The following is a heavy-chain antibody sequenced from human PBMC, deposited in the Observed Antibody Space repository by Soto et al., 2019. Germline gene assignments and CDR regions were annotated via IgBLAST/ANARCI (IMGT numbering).Heavy chain of an antibody. CDR1: GFTFSSYS. CDR3: ARGKIPRPDRLRSTYKLDAFDI. Sequence: VQLVESGGGLVKPGGSLRLSCAASGFTFSSYSMNWVRQAPGKGLEWVSSISSSSSYIYYADSVKGRFTISRDNAKNSLYLQMNSLRAEDTAVYYCARGKIPRPDRLRSTYKLDAFDIWGQGTMVTVSS. D-gene: IGHD3-16*01. CDR2: ISSSSSYI. V-gene: IGHV3-21*01. J-gene: IGHJ3*02.